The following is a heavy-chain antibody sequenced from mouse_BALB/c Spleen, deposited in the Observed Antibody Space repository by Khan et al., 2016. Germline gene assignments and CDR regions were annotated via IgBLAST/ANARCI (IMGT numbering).Heavy chain of an antibody. CDR1: GFNIKDYY. CDR2: IDPENGDT. CDR3: SLFPY. J-gene: IGHJ3*01. Sequence: VQLQQSGAELVRSGASVKLSCTAPGFNIKDYYMHWVKQRPEQGLEWIGWIDPENGDTEYAPKFQGKATMPADTPSNTAYLQLSSLTSADTAVYYCSLFPYCGHGTLVTVSA. V-gene: IGHV14-4*02.